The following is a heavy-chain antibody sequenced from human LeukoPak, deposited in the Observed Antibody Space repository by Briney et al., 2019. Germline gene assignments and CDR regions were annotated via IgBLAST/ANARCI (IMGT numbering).Heavy chain of an antibody. V-gene: IGHV4-59*12. CDR3: ARGSATMVHFDY. Sequence: SETLSLTCTVSGGSISSYYWSWIRQPPGKGLEWIGYIYHSGTTYYNPSLKSRVTISLDRSKIQFSLKVSSVTAADTAVYYCARGSATMVHFDYWGQGFLVTVSS. CDR2: IYHSGTT. J-gene: IGHJ4*02. D-gene: IGHD3-10*01. CDR1: GGSISSYY.